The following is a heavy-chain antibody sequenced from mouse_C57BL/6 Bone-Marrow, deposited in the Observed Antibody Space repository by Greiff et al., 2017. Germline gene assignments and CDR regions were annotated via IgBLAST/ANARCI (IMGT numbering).Heavy chain of an antibody. V-gene: IGHV1-31*01. CDR1: GYSFTGYY. J-gene: IGHJ2*01. D-gene: IGHD1-1*01. CDR2: IYPYNGVS. Sequence: EVQLQESGPELVKPGASVKISCKASGYSFTGYYMHWVKQSHGNILDWIGYIYPYNGVSSYNQKFKGKATLTVDKSSSTAYMELRSLTSEDSAVYYCARWRSLDYYGSSRYYCDYWGQGTTLTVSS. CDR3: ARWRSLDYYGSSRYYCDY.